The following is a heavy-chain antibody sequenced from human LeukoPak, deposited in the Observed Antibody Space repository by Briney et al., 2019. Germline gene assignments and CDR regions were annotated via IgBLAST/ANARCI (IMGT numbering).Heavy chain of an antibody. CDR1: GFTFSSFN. CDR3: ARDPQYCSGGSCYFLFDY. V-gene: IGHV3-21*01. CDR2: ISSLSTFI. D-gene: IGHD2-15*01. J-gene: IGHJ4*02. Sequence: GGSLRLSCAASGFTFSSFNMIWVRQAPGRGLEWVSSISSLSTFIYYADSVKGRFTISRDNTKNSLYLQMNSLRAEDTAVYYCARDPQYCSGGSCYFLFDYWGQGTLVTVSS.